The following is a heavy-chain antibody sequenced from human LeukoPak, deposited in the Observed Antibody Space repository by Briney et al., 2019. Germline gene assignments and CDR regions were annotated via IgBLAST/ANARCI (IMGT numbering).Heavy chain of an antibody. CDR2: MNPNSGNT. CDR3: AITKSPAVFGAFDI. V-gene: IGHV1-8*01. J-gene: IGHJ3*02. Sequence: ASVKVSCTASGYTFTSYDINWVRQATGQGLEWMGWMNPNSGNTGYAQKFQGRVTMTRNTSISTAYMELSSLRSEDTAVYYCAITKSPAVFGAFDIWGQGTMVTVSS. D-gene: IGHD3-10*02. CDR1: GYTFTSYD.